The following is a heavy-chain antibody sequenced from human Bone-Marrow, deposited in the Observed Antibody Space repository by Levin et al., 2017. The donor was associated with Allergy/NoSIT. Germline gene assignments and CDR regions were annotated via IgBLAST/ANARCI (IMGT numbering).Heavy chain of an antibody. D-gene: IGHD3-16*01. J-gene: IGHJ4*02. CDR3: ARGASGGVHDY. V-gene: IGHV3-74*01. Sequence: GESLKISCAASGFTFTNFWINWVRQAPGKGLVWLSRINTDGSDTKYADSVKGRFSISRDNAKNTLYLQMNSLRADDTAVYFCARGASGGVHDYWGQGTLVTVSS. CDR2: INTDGSDT. CDR1: GFTFTNFW.